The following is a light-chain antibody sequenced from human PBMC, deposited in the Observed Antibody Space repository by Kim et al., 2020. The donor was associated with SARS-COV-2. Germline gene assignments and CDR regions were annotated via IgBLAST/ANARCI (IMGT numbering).Light chain of an antibody. CDR1: QSISSW. V-gene: IGKV1-5*03. J-gene: IGKJ1*01. CDR3: QQYNSYLGT. CDR2: KAS. Sequence: DIQMTQSPSTLSASVGDRVTITCRASQSISSWLARYQQKPGKAPKLLIYKASNLESGVPSRFSGSGSGTEFTLTISSLQPDDFATYYCQQYNSYLGTFGQGTKVDIK.